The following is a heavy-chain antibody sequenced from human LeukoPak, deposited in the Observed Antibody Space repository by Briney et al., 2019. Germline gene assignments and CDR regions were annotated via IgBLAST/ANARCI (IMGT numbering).Heavy chain of an antibody. D-gene: IGHD2-15*01. CDR3: ARDREVVAFDI. V-gene: IGHV3-7*01. CDR2: IRHDGSEK. J-gene: IGHJ3*02. CDR1: GFTFRIYW. Sequence: SGGSLRLSCEASGFTFRIYWMSWVRQAPGKGLEWVANIRHDGSEKYYVDSVKGRFTISRDNAKNSLYLQMNSLRAEDTAVYYCARDREVVAFDIWGQGTMVTVSS.